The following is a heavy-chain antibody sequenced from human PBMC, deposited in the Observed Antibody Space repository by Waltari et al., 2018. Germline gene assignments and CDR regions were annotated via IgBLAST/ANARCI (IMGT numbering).Heavy chain of an antibody. CDR3: VLYSSEVLGDA. D-gene: IGHD3-22*01. CDR1: VFTFRAYW. Sequence: VSLVESRGGLVQPGGALSSSCVASVFTFRAYWMHRVRQSPGKGLVSVEHINLDGRIRNYAESVEGRFTISRDNAKNTLFLQMDSLRAEDTALYYCVLYSSEVLGDAWGRGTLVTVSS. V-gene: IGHV3-74*01. J-gene: IGHJ5*02. CDR2: INLDGRIR.